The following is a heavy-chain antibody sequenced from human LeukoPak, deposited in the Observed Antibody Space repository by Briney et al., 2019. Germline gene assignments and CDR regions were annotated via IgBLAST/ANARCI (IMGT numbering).Heavy chain of an antibody. CDR1: GFTFSSYA. D-gene: IGHD6-19*01. J-gene: IGHJ4*02. V-gene: IGHV3-30*04. CDR2: ISYDGSNK. Sequence: PGGSLRLSCAASGFTFSSYAMHWVRQAPGKGLEWVAVISYDGSNKYYADSVKGRFTISRDNSKNTLYLQMNSLRAEDTAVYYCAREVEYSSGYHFDYWGQGTLVTVSS. CDR3: AREVEYSSGYHFDY.